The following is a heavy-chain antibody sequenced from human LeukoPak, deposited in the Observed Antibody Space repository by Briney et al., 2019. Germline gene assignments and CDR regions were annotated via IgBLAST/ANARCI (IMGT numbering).Heavy chain of an antibody. V-gene: IGHV3-23*01. Sequence: PGGSLRLSCAASGFTFSSYAMSWVRQAPGKGLEWVSAISGSGGSTYYADSVKGRFTIYRDNSKNTLYLQMNSLRAEDTAIYYCARSTLPYYYDSSGYYLGVYWGQGTLVTVSS. D-gene: IGHD3-22*01. J-gene: IGHJ4*02. CDR2: ISGSGGST. CDR3: ARSTLPYYYDSSGYYLGVY. CDR1: GFTFSSYA.